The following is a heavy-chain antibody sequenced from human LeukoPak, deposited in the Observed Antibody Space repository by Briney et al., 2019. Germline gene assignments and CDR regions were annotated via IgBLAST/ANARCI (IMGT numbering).Heavy chain of an antibody. V-gene: IGHV4-39*01. CDR2: IFYSGNT. Sequence: PSETLSLTCTVSGDSISGSNYYWVWIRQPPGKGLEWIGSIFYSGNTYYNPSLKSRVTISVDTSKNQFSLKLSSVTAADTAVYYCARGGRREGVPAAIDLYGMDVWGQGTTVTVSS. CDR1: GDSISGSNYY. D-gene: IGHD2-2*01. CDR3: ARGGRREGVPAAIDLYGMDV. J-gene: IGHJ6*02.